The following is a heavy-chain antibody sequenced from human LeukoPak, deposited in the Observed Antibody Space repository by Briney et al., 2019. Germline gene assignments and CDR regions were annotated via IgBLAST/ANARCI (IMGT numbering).Heavy chain of an antibody. Sequence: ASETLSLTCTVSGGSISSSSYYWGWIRQPPGKGLEWIGSIYYSGSTYYNPSLKSRVTISVDTSKNRFSLKLSSVTAADTAVYYCASFDYYDSSGPGVDYWGQGTLVTVSS. V-gene: IGHV4-39*01. CDR2: IYYSGST. J-gene: IGHJ4*02. CDR1: GGSISSSSYY. D-gene: IGHD3-22*01. CDR3: ASFDYYDSSGPGVDY.